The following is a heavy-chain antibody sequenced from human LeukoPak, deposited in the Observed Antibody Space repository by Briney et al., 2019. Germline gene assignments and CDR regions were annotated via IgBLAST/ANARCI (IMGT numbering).Heavy chain of an antibody. J-gene: IGHJ5*02. Sequence: GGSLRLSCVASGFTFSGYAMSWVRQAPGKGLEWVSVITGSGDSTYYVDSVKGRFTISRDNSKNTLFLQMNSLRAEDTAVYYCAKDVYGDFPHWFDPWGQGTLVTVSS. V-gene: IGHV3-23*01. CDR3: AKDVYGDFPHWFDP. CDR1: GFTFSGYA. CDR2: ITGSGDST. D-gene: IGHD4-17*01.